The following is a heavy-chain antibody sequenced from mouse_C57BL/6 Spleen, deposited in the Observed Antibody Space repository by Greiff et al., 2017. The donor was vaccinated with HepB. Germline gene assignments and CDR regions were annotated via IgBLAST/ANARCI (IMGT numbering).Heavy chain of an antibody. CDR1: GYSITSGYY. J-gene: IGHJ2*01. CDR2: ISYDGSN. Sequence: EVKLEESGPGLVKPSQSLSLTCSVTGYSITSGYYWNWIRQFPGNKLEWMGYISYDGSNNYNPSLKNRISITRDTSKNQFFLKLNSVTTEDTATYYCARRDYEDFDYWGQGTTLTVSS. CDR3: ARRDYEDFDY. V-gene: IGHV3-6*01. D-gene: IGHD2-4*01.